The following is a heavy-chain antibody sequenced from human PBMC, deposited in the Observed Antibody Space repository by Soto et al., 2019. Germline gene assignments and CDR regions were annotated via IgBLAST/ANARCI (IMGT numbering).Heavy chain of an antibody. V-gene: IGHV4-34*01. J-gene: IGHJ5*02. Sequence: PSETLSLTCAVYGGSFSGYYWSWIRQPPGKGLEWIGEINHSGSTNYNPSLKSRVTISVDTSKNQFSLKLSSVTAADTAVYYCARSKYYDFWSGDLPFDPWGQGTLVTDSS. CDR1: GGSFSGYY. D-gene: IGHD3-3*01. CDR2: INHSGST. CDR3: ARSKYYDFWSGDLPFDP.